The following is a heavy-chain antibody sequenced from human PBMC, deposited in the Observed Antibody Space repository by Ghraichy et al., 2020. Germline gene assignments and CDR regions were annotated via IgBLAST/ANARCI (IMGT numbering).Heavy chain of an antibody. D-gene: IGHD2-2*01. Sequence: LSLTCAASGFTFSAYSMNWVRQAPGKGLEWGSSISSSSSYIYYADSVKGRFTISRDNAKNSLYLQMNSLRAEDTAFYYCARDKAGDQYGMDGWGQGTTVTVSS. V-gene: IGHV3-21*01. CDR1: GFTFSAYS. J-gene: IGHJ6*02. CDR2: ISSSSSYI. CDR3: ARDKAGDQYGMDG.